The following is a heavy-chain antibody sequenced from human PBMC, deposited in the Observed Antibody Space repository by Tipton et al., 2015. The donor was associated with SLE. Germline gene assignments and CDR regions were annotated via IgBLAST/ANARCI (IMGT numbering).Heavy chain of an antibody. CDR2: IYNNGNT. V-gene: IGHV4-59*11. CDR1: GASISSHY. Sequence: TLSLTCTVSGASISSHYWNWIRQPPGKGLEWIGNIYNNGNTNYNPSLKGRVTISVDTSRNQFFLKLSSVTAADTALYYCARAKRSSTTWGYWFDPWGQGTLAPVSS. D-gene: IGHD2-2*01. J-gene: IGHJ5*02. CDR3: ARAKRSSTTWGYWFDP.